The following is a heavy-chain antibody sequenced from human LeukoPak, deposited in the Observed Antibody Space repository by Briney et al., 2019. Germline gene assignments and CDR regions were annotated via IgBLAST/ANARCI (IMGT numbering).Heavy chain of an antibody. CDR1: GFTLSNYW. J-gene: IGHJ4*02. D-gene: IGHD3-9*01. CDR2: INEPGTWP. Sequence: GESLTLSCAASGFTLSNYWVHWVRQAPGEGLVWVSRINEPGTWPTYEDSVRGRFTISRDNAKNTVSLHMKNLRAEDTAVYYCARSTLYDILTEYYFDYWGQGTLVTVSS. CDR3: ARSTLYDILTEYYFDY. V-gene: IGHV3-74*03.